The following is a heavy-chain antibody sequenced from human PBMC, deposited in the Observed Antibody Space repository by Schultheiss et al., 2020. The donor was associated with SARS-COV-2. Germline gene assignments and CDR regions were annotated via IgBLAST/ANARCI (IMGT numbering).Heavy chain of an antibody. CDR1: GGSISRGGNS. CDR2: IYHSGSI. D-gene: IGHD2-2*01. V-gene: IGHV4-30-2*01. J-gene: IGHJ6*02. Sequence: SETLSLTCVVSGGSISRGGNSWSWIRQPPGKGLEWMGYIYHSGSIYYNPSLKSRVTISVDTSKNQFSLKLNSVTAADTAQYFCARRAKAVGLSDGLDVWGQGATVTVSS. CDR3: ARRAKAVGLSDGLDV.